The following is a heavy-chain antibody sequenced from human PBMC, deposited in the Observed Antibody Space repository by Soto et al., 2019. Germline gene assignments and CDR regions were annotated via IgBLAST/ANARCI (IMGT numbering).Heavy chain of an antibody. J-gene: IGHJ4*02. CDR3: ANMGYHFWSGYLFEY. Sequence: SVPTLVNPTHSLTLTFTFSLFSLITSGVGVGCIRQPPGKALEWLALIYWNDDKRYSPSLKRRLTITKDNSKNKVVLTMTKMDPVDTATYYCANMGYHFWSGYLFEYWGQGTLV. D-gene: IGHD3-3*01. V-gene: IGHV2-5*01. CDR2: IYWNDDK. CDR1: LFSLITSGVG.